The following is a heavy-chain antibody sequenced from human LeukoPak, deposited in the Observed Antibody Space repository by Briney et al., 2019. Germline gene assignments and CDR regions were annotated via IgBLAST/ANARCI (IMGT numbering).Heavy chain of an antibody. CDR2: IKQDGSEK. Sequence: RSGGSLRLSCAASGFTFGSYWMSWVRQAPGKGLEWVANIKQDGSEKYYVDSVKGRFTISRDNAKNSLYLQMNSLRAEDTAVYYCAKDKGRFSGYDYYFDYWGQGTLVTVSS. V-gene: IGHV3-7*01. D-gene: IGHD5-12*01. J-gene: IGHJ4*02. CDR3: AKDKGRFSGYDYYFDY. CDR1: GFTFGSYW.